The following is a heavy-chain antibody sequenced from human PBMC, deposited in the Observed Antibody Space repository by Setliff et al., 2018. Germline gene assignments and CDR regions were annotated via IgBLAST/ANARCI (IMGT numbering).Heavy chain of an antibody. V-gene: IGHV1-2*02. D-gene: IGHD5-18*01. CDR1: GGTFSNSA. J-gene: IGHJ4*02. CDR3: ARFSGHNYGSFDS. Sequence: ASVKVSCKAFGGTFSNSAINWVRQAPGQGLEWMGGIIPGSGATNLAQRFQGRVTMTRDTSISTAYMELSSLRSDDTAVYYCARFSGHNYGSFDSWGQGTLVTVSS. CDR2: IIPGSGAT.